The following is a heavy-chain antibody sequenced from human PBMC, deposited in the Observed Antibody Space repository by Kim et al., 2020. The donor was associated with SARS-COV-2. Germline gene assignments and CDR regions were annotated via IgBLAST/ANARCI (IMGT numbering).Heavy chain of an antibody. V-gene: IGHV1-3*01. D-gene: IGHD6-19*01. Sequence: ASVKVSCKASGYTFTSYAMHWVRQAPGQRLEWMGWINAGNGNTKYSQKFQGRVTITRDTSASTAYMELSSLRSEDTAVYYCAIDLWSSGWADYWGQGTLVTVSS. J-gene: IGHJ4*02. CDR3: AIDLWSSGWADY. CDR1: GYTFTSYA. CDR2: INAGNGNT.